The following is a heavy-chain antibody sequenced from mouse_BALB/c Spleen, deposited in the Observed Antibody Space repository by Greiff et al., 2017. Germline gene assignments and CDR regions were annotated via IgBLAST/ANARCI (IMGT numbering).Heavy chain of an antibody. J-gene: IGHJ4*01. V-gene: IGHV1-7*01. Sequence: QVQLQQSGAELAKPGASVKMSCKASGYTFTSYWMHWVKQRPGQGLEWIGYINPSTGYTEYNQKFKDKATLTADKSSSTAYMQLSSLTSEDSAVYYCARWRTTDAMDYWGQGTSVTVSS. CDR1: GYTFTSYW. D-gene: IGHD1-1*01. CDR3: ARWRTTDAMDY. CDR2: INPSTGYT.